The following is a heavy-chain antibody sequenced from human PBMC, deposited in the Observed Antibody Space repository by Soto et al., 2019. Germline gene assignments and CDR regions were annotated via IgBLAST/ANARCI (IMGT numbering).Heavy chain of an antibody. CDR1: GYTFTSYG. D-gene: IGHD3-22*01. CDR2: ISAYNGNT. J-gene: IGHJ3*02. Sequence: GASVKVSCKASGYTFTSYGISWVRQAPGQGLEWMGWISAYNGNTNYAQKLQGRVTMTTDTSTSTAYMELRSLRSDDTAVYYCAREINYDSSGYWAGRAFDIWGQGTMVTVSS. CDR3: AREINYDSSGYWAGRAFDI. V-gene: IGHV1-18*04.